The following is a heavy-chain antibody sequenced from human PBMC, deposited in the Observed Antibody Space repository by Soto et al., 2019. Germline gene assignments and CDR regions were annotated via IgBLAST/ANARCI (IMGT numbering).Heavy chain of an antibody. CDR2: FYFRGST. CDR1: GGTVTNYY. D-gene: IGHD2-15*01. Sequence: PSETLSLTCSVSGGTVTNYYWSWIRLLPGKGLEWIGYFYFRGSTNYKSSLKSRATISVDTSKNQFSLKLSSVTAGAAAVYYCARHGAYCSGGSCTVDFDYWGQGTMVTVSS. J-gene: IGHJ4*02. V-gene: IGHV4-59*02. CDR3: ARHGAYCSGGSCTVDFDY.